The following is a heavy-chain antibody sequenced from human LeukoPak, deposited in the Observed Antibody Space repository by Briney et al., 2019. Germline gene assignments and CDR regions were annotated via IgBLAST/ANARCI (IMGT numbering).Heavy chain of an antibody. CDR3: ARAGDYGDYVGWFDP. Sequence: SESLSLTCTVSGGSISSYYWSWIRQPAGKGLEWIGRIHTSGSTNYNPSLKGRVTMSVDTSKKQFSLKLTSVTAADTAVYYCARAGDYGDYVGWFDPWGQGTLVTVSS. J-gene: IGHJ5*02. D-gene: IGHD4-17*01. V-gene: IGHV4-4*07. CDR1: GGSISSYY. CDR2: IHTSGST.